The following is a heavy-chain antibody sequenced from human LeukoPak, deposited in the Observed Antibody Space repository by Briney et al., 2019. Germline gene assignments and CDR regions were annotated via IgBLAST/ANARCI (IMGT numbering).Heavy chain of an antibody. V-gene: IGHV4-31*03. CDR2: IYYSGST. CDR1: GGSISSGGYY. D-gene: IGHD3-9*01. J-gene: IGHJ6*04. CDR3: ARGRLRYFDWGGYYYYVMDV. Sequence: SETLSLTCTVSGGSISSGGYYWSWIRQHPGKGLEWIGDIYYSGSTYYNPSLKSRVTISVDTSKNQFSLKLSSVPAADTAVYYCARGRLRYFDWGGYYYYVMDVWGEGTTVTVSS.